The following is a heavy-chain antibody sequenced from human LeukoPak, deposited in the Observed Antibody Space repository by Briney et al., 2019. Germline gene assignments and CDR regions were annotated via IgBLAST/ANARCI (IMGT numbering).Heavy chain of an antibody. V-gene: IGHV3-21*01. D-gene: IGHD3-3*01. CDR3: ARIKEVIPIFGSKRGSWYFDL. CDR1: GFTFSSYG. Sequence: GSLRPSCAASGFTFSSYGMHWVRQAPGKGLEWVSSISSSSNYIYYADSVRGRFTISRDNSKNTLYLQMNSLRAEDTAVYYCARIKEVIPIFGSKRGSWYFDLWGRGTLVTVSS. J-gene: IGHJ2*01. CDR2: ISSSSNYI.